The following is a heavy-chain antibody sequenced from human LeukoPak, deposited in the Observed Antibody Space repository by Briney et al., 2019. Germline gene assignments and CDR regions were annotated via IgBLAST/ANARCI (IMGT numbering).Heavy chain of an antibody. D-gene: IGHD3-22*01. J-gene: IGHJ4*02. Sequence: SETLSLTCTVSGGSISSYYWSWIRQPPGKGLEWIGYIYYSGGTNYNPSLKSRVIISVDTSKNQFSLKLSSVTAADTAVYYCARHPLGYYYDSSGYFDYFDYWGQGTLVTVSS. V-gene: IGHV4-59*08. CDR1: GGSISSYY. CDR2: IYYSGGT. CDR3: ARHPLGYYYDSSGYFDYFDY.